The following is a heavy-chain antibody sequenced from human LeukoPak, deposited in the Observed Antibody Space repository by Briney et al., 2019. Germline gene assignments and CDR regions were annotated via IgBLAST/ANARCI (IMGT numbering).Heavy chain of an antibody. V-gene: IGHV1-69*05. D-gene: IGHD5-24*01. J-gene: IGHJ5*02. Sequence: ASVKVSCKASGGTFSSYAISWVRQAPGQGLEWMGGIIPIFGTANYAQKFKGRVTLTRDMSTSTDYLELSSLRSEDTAVYYCARDNSVRDEAWWFNPWGQGTLVTVSS. CDR2: IIPIFGTA. CDR3: ARDNSVRDEAWWFNP. CDR1: GGTFSSYA.